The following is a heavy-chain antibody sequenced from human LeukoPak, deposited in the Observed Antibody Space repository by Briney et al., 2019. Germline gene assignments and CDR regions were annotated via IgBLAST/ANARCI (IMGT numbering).Heavy chain of an antibody. D-gene: IGHD2-15*01. J-gene: IGHJ6*04. V-gene: IGHV1-2*04. Sequence: ASVKVSCKASGYTFTGYYMHWVRQAPGQGLEWMGWINPNSGGTNYAQKFQGWVTMTRDTSISTAYMELSRLRSDDTAVYYCATAANPYCSGGSCYSGSTYYYGMDVWGKGTTVTVSS. CDR2: INPNSGGT. CDR1: GYTFTGYY. CDR3: ATAANPYCSGGSCYSGSTYYYGMDV.